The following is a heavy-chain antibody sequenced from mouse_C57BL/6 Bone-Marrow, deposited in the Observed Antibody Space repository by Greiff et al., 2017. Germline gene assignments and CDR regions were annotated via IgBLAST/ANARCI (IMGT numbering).Heavy chain of an antibody. CDR3: ARGGDSSFFFDY. CDR2: INPNNGGT. Sequence: EVQLQQSGPELVKPGASVKMSCKASGYTFTDYNLHWVKQSHGKSLEWIGYINPNNGGTSYNQKFKGKATLTVNKSSSTAYMELRSLTSEASAVYYCARGGDSSFFFDYWGQGTTLTVSS. V-gene: IGHV1-22*01. CDR1: GYTFTDYN. D-gene: IGHD3-3*01. J-gene: IGHJ2*01.